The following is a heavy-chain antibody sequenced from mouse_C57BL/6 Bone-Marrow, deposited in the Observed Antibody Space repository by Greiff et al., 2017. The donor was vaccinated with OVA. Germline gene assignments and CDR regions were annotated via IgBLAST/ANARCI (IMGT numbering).Heavy chain of an antibody. CDR3: ARCVYYYGSSYHY. Sequence: QVHVKQSGAELARPGASVKLSCKASGYTFTSYGISWVKQRTGQGLEWIGEIYPRSGNTYYNEKFKGKATLTADKSSSTAYMELRSLTSEDSAVYFCARCVYYYGSSYHYWGQGTTLTVSS. J-gene: IGHJ2*01. D-gene: IGHD1-1*01. CDR1: GYTFTSYG. V-gene: IGHV1-81*01. CDR2: IYPRSGNT.